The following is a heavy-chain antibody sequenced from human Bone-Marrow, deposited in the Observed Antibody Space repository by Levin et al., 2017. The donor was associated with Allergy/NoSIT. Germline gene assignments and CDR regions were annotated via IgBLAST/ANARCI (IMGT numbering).Heavy chain of an antibody. J-gene: IGHJ5*02. D-gene: IGHD2-15*01. Sequence: GGSLRLSCAASGFTFSSYGMHWVRQAPGKGLEWVAVISYDGSNKYYADSVKGRFTISRDNSKNTLYLQMNSLRAEDTAVYYCAKGAGGIVVVVAATPSWFDPWGQGTLVTVSS. V-gene: IGHV3-30*18. CDR2: ISYDGSNK. CDR3: AKGAGGIVVVVAATPSWFDP. CDR1: GFTFSSYG.